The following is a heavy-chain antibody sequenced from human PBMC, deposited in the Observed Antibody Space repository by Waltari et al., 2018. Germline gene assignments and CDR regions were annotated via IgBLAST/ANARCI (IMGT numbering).Heavy chain of an antibody. CDR2: IYSGGST. CDR3: AKDRQAPFDY. V-gene: IGHV3-23*03. Sequence: EVQLLESGGGLVRPGGSLRLSCAASGFTFSSYAMSWVRQAPGKGLEWVSVIYSGGSTYYADSVKGRFTISRDNSKNTLYLQMNSLRAEDTAVYYCAKDRQAPFDYWGQGTLVTVSS. J-gene: IGHJ4*02. CDR1: GFTFSSYA.